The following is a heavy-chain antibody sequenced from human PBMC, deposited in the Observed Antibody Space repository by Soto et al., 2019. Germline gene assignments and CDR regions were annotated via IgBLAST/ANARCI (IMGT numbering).Heavy chain of an antibody. Sequence: ASVKVSCKASGYTFTSYAMHWVRQAPGQRLEWMGWINAGNGNTKYSQRFQGRVTITRDTSASTAYMELSSLRSEDTAVYYCARVGPLMAGLDYWGKRTMVTVXS. V-gene: IGHV1-3*01. CDR3: ARVGPLMAGLDY. CDR2: INAGNGNT. CDR1: GYTFTSYA. J-gene: IGHJ4*02.